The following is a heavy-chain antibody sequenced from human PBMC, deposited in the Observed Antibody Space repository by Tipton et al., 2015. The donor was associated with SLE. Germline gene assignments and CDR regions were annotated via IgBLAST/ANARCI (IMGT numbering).Heavy chain of an antibody. V-gene: IGHV3-64D*06. CDR3: VALVGIRFLEWLPHPGDY. J-gene: IGHJ4*02. CDR2: ISSNGGST. D-gene: IGHD3-3*01. CDR1: GFTFSSYA. Sequence: SLRLSCSASGFTFSSYAMHWVRQAPGKGLEYVSAISSNGGSTYYADSVKGRFTISRDNSKNTLYLQMSSLRAEDTAVYYCVALVGIRFLEWLPHPGDYWGQGTLVTVSS.